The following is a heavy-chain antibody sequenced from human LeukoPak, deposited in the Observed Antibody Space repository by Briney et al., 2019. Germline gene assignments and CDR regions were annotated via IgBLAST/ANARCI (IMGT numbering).Heavy chain of an antibody. CDR2: ISYRGNT. Sequence: PSETLSLTCTVPGGSISTYDWSWIRQPPGKGLEWIGYISYRGNTDYHSSLRSRVTMSVDASKNQFSLKLTSVTAADTAVYYCATSIAAMNWFDPWGQGTLVTVSS. V-gene: IGHV4-59*01. CDR3: ATSIAAMNWFDP. CDR1: GGSISTYD. J-gene: IGHJ5*02. D-gene: IGHD6-25*01.